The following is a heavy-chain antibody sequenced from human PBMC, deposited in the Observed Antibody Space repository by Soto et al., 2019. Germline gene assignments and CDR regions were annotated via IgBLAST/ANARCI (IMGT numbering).Heavy chain of an antibody. CDR3: AREDDILTGYNPIDY. CDR2: INAGNGNT. J-gene: IGHJ4*02. D-gene: IGHD3-9*01. CDR1: GYTFTSYA. V-gene: IGHV1-3*01. Sequence: QVQLVQSGAEVKKPGASVKVSCKASGYTFTSYAMHWVHQAPGQRLEWMGWINAGNGNTKYSQKFQGRVTITRDTSASTAYMELSSLRSEDTAVYYCAREDDILTGYNPIDYWGQGTLVTVSS.